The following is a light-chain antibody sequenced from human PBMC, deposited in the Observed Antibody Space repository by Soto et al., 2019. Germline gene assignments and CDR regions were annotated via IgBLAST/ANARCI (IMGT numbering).Light chain of an antibody. V-gene: IGLV2-14*01. Sequence: QSALTQPASVSASPGQSITISCTGTSSDVGGYNFVSWYQQHPGKAPKLMIYDVSYRPSGVSNRFSGSKSGNTASLTISGLQAEDEADYYCSSYTSSSTLVFGTGTKVTVL. J-gene: IGLJ1*01. CDR1: SSDVGGYNF. CDR3: SSYTSSSTLV. CDR2: DVS.